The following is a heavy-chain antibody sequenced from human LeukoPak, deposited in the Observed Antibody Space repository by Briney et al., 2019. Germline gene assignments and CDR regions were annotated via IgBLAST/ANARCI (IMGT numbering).Heavy chain of an antibody. V-gene: IGHV6-1*01. CDR1: GDSVSSNSAA. D-gene: IGHD3-22*01. Sequence: SQTLSLTCAISGDSVSSNSAAWNWIRQSPSRGLEWLGRTYYRSKWYNDYAVSVKSRITINPDTSKNQFSLQLNSVTPEDTAVYYCARDLSDYYDSSGPSRLYYYMDAWGKGTTVTVSS. CDR3: ARDLSDYYDSSGPSRLYYYMDA. J-gene: IGHJ6*03. CDR2: TYYRSKWYN.